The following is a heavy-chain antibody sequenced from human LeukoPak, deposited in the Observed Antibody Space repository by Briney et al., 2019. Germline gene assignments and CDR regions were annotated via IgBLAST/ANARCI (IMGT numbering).Heavy chain of an antibody. J-gene: IGHJ6*03. V-gene: IGHV1-18*01. CDR2: ISAYNGNT. Sequence: ASVKVSCKASGYTFTSYGISWVRQAPGQGLEWMGWISAYNGNTNYAQKLQGRVTITADESTSTAYMELSSLRSEDTAVYYCARENLVFRCSSTSCYLLMDVWGKGTTVTVSS. D-gene: IGHD2-2*01. CDR1: GYTFTSYG. CDR3: ARENLVFRCSSTSCYLLMDV.